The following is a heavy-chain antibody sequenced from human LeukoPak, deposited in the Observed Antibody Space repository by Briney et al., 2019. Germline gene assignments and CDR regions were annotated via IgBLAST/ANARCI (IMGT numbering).Heavy chain of an antibody. V-gene: IGHV3-30*18. Sequence: GRSLRLSCAASGFTFSSYGMHWVRQAPGKGLEWVAVISYDGSNKYYADSVKGRFTISRDNSKNTLYLQMNSLRAEDTAVYYCAKGGPSYSSSWYGGWFDPWGQGTLVTVSS. CDR1: GFTFSSYG. CDR3: AKGGPSYSSSWYGGWFDP. CDR2: ISYDGSNK. J-gene: IGHJ5*02. D-gene: IGHD6-13*01.